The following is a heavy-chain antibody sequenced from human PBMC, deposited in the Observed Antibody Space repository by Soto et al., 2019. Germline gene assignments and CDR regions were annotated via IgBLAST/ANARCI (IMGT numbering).Heavy chain of an antibody. CDR2: ISSSGSTI. Sequence: GVSLRLSCAASGFTFSDYYMSWIRQAPGKGLEWVSYISSSGSTIYYADSVKGRFTISRDNAKNSLYLQMNSLRAEDTAVYYCARGGRIVVVPAPLYYYYGMDVWGQGTTVTVSS. CDR1: GFTFSDYY. D-gene: IGHD2-2*01. CDR3: ARGGRIVVVPAPLYYYYGMDV. V-gene: IGHV3-11*01. J-gene: IGHJ6*02.